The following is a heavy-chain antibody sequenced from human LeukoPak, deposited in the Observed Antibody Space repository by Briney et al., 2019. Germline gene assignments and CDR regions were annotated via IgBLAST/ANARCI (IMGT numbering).Heavy chain of an antibody. CDR1: GGSISSGDYS. J-gene: IGHJ3*02. CDR2: IFHSGST. Sequence: SQTLSLTCAVSGGSISSGDYSWNWIRQPPGKGLEWIGYIFHSGSTYYTPSLKSRVTISVGRSKNQFSLKVSSVTAADTAVYYCARDSGWLQSPGAFDIWGQGTMVTVSS. D-gene: IGHD5-24*01. V-gene: IGHV4-30-2*01. CDR3: ARDSGWLQSPGAFDI.